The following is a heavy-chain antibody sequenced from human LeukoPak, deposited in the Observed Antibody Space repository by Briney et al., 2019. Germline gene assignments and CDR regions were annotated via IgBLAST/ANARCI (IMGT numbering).Heavy chain of an antibody. Sequence: ASVKVSCKASGGTFSSYAISWVRQAPGQGLEWMGGIIPIFGTANYAQKFQGRVTITTDESTSTAYMELSSLRSEDTAVYYCARSSGGSCYGCHWFDPWGRGTLVTVSS. V-gene: IGHV1-69*05. CDR2: IIPIFGTA. D-gene: IGHD2-15*01. CDR1: GGTFSSYA. CDR3: ARSSGGSCYGCHWFDP. J-gene: IGHJ5*02.